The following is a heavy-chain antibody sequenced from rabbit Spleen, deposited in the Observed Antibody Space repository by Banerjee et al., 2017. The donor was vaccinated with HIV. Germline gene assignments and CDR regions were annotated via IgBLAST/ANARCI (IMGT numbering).Heavy chain of an antibody. D-gene: IGHD7-1*01. J-gene: IGHJ6*01. V-gene: IGHV1S40*01. CDR2: TYSGSSGST. CDR3: ARDTGTSFSTYGMDL. Sequence: QSLEESGGGLVKPGASLTLTCKASGFSFDSGYDMCWVRQAPGKGLEWIACTYSGSSGSTYSAIWTKGRFTVSKTSSTTVTLQMTSPTAADTATYFCARDTGTSFSTYGMDLWGPGTLVTVS. CDR1: GFSFDSGYD.